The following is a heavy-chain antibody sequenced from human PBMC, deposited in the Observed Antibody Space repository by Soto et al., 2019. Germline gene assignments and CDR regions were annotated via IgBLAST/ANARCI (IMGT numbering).Heavy chain of an antibody. V-gene: IGHV1-8*01. CDR2: MNPNSGNT. CDR1: GYTFTNYD. D-gene: IGHD4-17*01. J-gene: IGHJ5*02. CDR3: ARGYHFISVSPKWFDP. Sequence: GASVKVSCKASGYTFTNYDINWVRQATGQGLEWVGWMNPNSGNTGYAQKFQGRVTMTRSTSMSTAYMELSTLRSEDTAVYYCARGYHFISVSPKWFDPWGQGTLVTVSS.